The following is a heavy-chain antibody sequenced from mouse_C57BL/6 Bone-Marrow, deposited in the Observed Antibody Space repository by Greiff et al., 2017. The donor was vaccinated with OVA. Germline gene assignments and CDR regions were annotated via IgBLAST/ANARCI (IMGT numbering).Heavy chain of an antibody. CDR2: IDPETGGT. CDR3: ARSYSDCGEFDY. CDR1: GYTFTDYE. J-gene: IGHJ2*01. D-gene: IGHD2-12*01. Sequence: QVQLQQSGAELVRPGASVTLSCKASGYTFTDYEMHWVKQTPVHGLEWIGAIDPETGGTAYNQKFKGKAILTADKSSSPAYLELRRLPSEDSAGEYCARSYSDCGEFDYWGQGTTLTVSS. V-gene: IGHV1-15*01.